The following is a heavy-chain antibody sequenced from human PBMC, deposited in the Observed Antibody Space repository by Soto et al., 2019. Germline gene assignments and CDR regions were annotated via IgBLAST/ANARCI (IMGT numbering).Heavy chain of an antibody. CDR1: GFSLSTSGVG. D-gene: IGHD3-10*02. J-gene: IGHJ5*02. CDR2: IYWDDDK. V-gene: IGHV2-5*02. Sequence: QITLKESGPTLVKPTQTLTLTCTFSGFSLSTSGVGVGWIRQPPGKALEWLALIYWDDDKRYSPSLKSRLTIPTDTSKNHVALTMPIAAHVDTATSYSAHAFPCYYVGGRSKYPGFDPWGQGTMVTVS. CDR3: AHAFPCYYVGGRSKYPGFDP.